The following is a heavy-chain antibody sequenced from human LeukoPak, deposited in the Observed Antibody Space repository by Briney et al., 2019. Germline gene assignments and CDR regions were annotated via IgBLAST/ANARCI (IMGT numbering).Heavy chain of an antibody. CDR2: IKSKTDGGTT. CDR3: TTVGGYYYYMDV. J-gene: IGHJ6*03. CDR1: GFTFGDYA. Sequence: PGRSLRLSCTASGFTFGDYAMSWVRQAPGKGLEWVGRIKSKTDGGTTDYAAPVKGRFTISRDDSKNTLYLQMNSLKTEDTAVYYCTTVGGYYYYMDVWGKGTTVTISS. V-gene: IGHV3-15*01.